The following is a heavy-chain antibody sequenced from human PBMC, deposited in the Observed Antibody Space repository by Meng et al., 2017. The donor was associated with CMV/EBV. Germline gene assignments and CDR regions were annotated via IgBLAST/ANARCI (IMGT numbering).Heavy chain of an antibody. CDR2: ISYDGSNK. J-gene: IGHJ6*02. D-gene: IGHD6-19*01. CDR3: ARAISGWRVYYYYYGMDV. V-gene: IGHV3-30-3*01. Sequence: GESLKISCAASGFIFSSYAMHWVRQAPGKGLEWVAVISYDGSNKYYADSVKGRFTISRDNSKNSLYLQMNSLRAEDTAVYYCARAISGWRVYYYYYGMDVWGQGTTVTVSS. CDR1: GFIFSSYA.